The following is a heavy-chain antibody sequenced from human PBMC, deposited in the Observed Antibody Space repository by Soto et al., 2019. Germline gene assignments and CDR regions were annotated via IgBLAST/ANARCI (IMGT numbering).Heavy chain of an antibody. Sequence: QVQLVESGGGVVQPGRSLRLSCAASGFTFSSYAMHWVRQAPGKGLEWVAVISYDGSNKYYADSVKGRFTISRDNSKNTLYLQMNSLRAEDTAVYYCARDVRWPPHWFDPWGQGTLVTVSS. D-gene: IGHD4-17*01. CDR2: ISYDGSNK. CDR3: ARDVRWPPHWFDP. J-gene: IGHJ5*02. V-gene: IGHV3-30-3*01. CDR1: GFTFSSYA.